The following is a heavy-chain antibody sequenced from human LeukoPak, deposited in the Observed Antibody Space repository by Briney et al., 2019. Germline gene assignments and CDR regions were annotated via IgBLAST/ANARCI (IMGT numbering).Heavy chain of an antibody. D-gene: IGHD3-22*01. CDR3: ARLRRGYSQLMAFDY. CDR2: IYYSGST. V-gene: IGHV4-39*01. Sequence: SETLSLTCTVSGGSISSSSYYWGWIRQPPGKGLEWIGSIYYSGSTYYNPSLKSRVTISVDTSKNQFSLRLSSVTAADTAVYYCARLRRGYSQLMAFDYWGQGTLVTVSS. J-gene: IGHJ4*02. CDR1: GGSISSSSYY.